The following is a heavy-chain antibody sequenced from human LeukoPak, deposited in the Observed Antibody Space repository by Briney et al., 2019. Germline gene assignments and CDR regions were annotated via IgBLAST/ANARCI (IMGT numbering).Heavy chain of an antibody. CDR2: IDPSDSYT. V-gene: IGHV5-10-1*01. J-gene: IGHJ4*02. CDR1: GYSFTSYW. D-gene: IGHD3-22*01. Sequence: GESLKISCQGSGYSFTSYWISWVRQMPGKGLEWMGRIDPSDSYTNYSPSFQGHVTISADKSISTAYLQWSSLKASDTAMYYCARHSNYYDSSGYYYYFDYWGQGTLVTVSS. CDR3: ARHSNYYDSSGYYYYFDY.